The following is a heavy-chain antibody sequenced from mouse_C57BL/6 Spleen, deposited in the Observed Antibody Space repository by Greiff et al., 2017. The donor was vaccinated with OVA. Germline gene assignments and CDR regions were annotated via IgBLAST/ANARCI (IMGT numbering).Heavy chain of an antibody. J-gene: IGHJ2*01. D-gene: IGHD2-1*01. CDR3: ARGGNMYYFYY. CDR1: GYSFTGYY. V-gene: IGHV1-42*01. Sequence: EVQGVESGPELVKPGASVTISCKASGYSFTGYYMNWVKQSPEKSLEWIGEINPSTGGTTYNQKFKAKATLTVDKSSSTVYMQLKSLTSEDSAVYYCARGGNMYYFYYWGQGTTLTVSS. CDR2: INPSTGGT.